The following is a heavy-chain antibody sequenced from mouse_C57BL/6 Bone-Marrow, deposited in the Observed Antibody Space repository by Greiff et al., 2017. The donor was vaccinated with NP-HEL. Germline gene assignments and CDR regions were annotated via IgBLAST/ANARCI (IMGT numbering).Heavy chain of an antibody. CDR1: GYTFTSYW. CDR2: IYPSDSET. Sequence: QVHVKQPGAELVRPGSSVKLSCKASGYTFTSYWMDWVKQRPGQGLEWIGNIYPSDSETHYNQKFKDKATLTVDKSSSTAYMQLSSLTSEDSAVYYCARLITTVVPYYFDYWGQGTTLTVSS. V-gene: IGHV1-61*01. D-gene: IGHD1-1*01. J-gene: IGHJ2*01. CDR3: ARLITTVVPYYFDY.